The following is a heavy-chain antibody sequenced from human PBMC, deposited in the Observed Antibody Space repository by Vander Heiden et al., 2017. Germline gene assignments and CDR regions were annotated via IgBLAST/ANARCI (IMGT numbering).Heavy chain of an antibody. V-gene: IGHV3-43*01. D-gene: IGHD5-12*01. Sequence: GFTFDDYTMHWVRQAPGKGLEWVSLISWDGGSTYYADSVKGRVTISRDNSKNSLYLQMNSLRTEDTALYYCAKDSVEMATIEVPNMDYWGQGTLVTVSA. CDR2: ISWDGGST. CDR3: AKDSVEMATIEVPNMDY. J-gene: IGHJ4*02. CDR1: GFTFDDYT.